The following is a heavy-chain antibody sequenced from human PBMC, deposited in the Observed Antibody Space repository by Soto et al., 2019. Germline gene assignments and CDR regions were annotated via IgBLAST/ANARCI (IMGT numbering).Heavy chain of an antibody. D-gene: IGHD3-10*01. J-gene: IGHJ5*02. CDR3: AKDQSVLLWFGESYNWFDP. V-gene: IGHV3-23*01. CDR1: GFTFSSYA. CDR2: ISGSGGST. Sequence: AGGSLRLSCAASGFTFSSYAMSWVRQAPGKGLEWVSAISGSGGSTYYADSVKGRFTISRDNSKNTLYLQMNSLRAEDTAVYYCAKDQSVLLWFGESYNWFDPWGQGTLVTVSS.